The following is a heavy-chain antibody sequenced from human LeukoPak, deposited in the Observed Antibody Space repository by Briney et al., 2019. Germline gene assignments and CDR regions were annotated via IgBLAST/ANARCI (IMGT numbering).Heavy chain of an antibody. CDR3: AREEDPGYSSSWYDY. J-gene: IGHJ4*02. CDR1: GFTFSTYG. D-gene: IGHD6-13*01. Sequence: GGSLRLSCAASGFTFSTYGMSWVRQAPGKGLEWVSGISGSGGSRFYTDSVKGRFTISRDNSKNTLYLQMNSLRAEDTAVYYCAREEDPGYSSSWYDYWGQGTLVTVSS. CDR2: ISGSGGSR. V-gene: IGHV3-23*01.